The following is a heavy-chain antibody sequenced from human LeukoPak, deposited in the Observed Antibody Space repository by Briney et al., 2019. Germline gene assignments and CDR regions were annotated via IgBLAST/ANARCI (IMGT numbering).Heavy chain of an antibody. CDR1: GYTFTGYY. J-gene: IGHJ4*02. V-gene: IGHV1-2*02. D-gene: IGHD3-16*01. CDR3: ARSEEIWGSYPFDY. CDR2: INPNSGGT. Sequence: ASVKVSCKASGYTFTGYYMQGVRQAPGQGLEWMGWINPNSGGTNYAQKFQGRVTMTRDTSISTACMELSRLRSDDTAVYYCARSEEIWGSYPFDYWGQGTLVTVSS.